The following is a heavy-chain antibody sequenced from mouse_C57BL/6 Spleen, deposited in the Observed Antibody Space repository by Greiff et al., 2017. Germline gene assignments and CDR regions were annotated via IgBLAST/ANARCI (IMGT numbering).Heavy chain of an antibody. D-gene: IGHD1-1*01. CDR1: GYTFTSYW. Sequence: QVQLQQSGAELAKPGASVKLSCKASGYTFTSYWMHWVKQRPGQGLEWIGYITPSSGYTKYNQKFKDKATLTADKSSSTAYMQLSSLTYEDSAVYYCAINYGSSDYYAMDYWGQGTSVTGSS. V-gene: IGHV1-7*01. CDR3: AINYGSSDYYAMDY. J-gene: IGHJ4*01. CDR2: ITPSSGYT.